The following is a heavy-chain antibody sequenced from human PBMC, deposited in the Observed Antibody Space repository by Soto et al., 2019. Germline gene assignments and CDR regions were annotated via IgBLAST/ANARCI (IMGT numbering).Heavy chain of an antibody. D-gene: IGHD2-2*01. J-gene: IGHJ6*02. V-gene: IGHV1-18*01. CDR1: GYTFTSYG. CDR3: VRDLGEYCISTSCYGYYYYGMDV. CDR2: ISAYNGNT. Sequence: ASVKVSCKASGYTFTSYGISWVRQAPGQWLEWMGWISAYNGNTNYAQKVQGRVTMTTDTSTSTAYMELRSLRSDDTAVYYCVRDLGEYCISTSCYGYYYYGMDVWGQGTTVTVSS.